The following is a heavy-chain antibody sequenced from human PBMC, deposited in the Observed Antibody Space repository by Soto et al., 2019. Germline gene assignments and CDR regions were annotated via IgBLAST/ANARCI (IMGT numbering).Heavy chain of an antibody. V-gene: IGHV3-30-3*01. CDR1: GFTFSSYA. J-gene: IGHJ6*02. D-gene: IGHD2-21*01. Sequence: GGSLRLSCAASGFTFSSYAMHWVRQAPGKGLEWVAVISYDGSNKYYADSVKGRFTISRDNSKNTLYLQMNSLRAEDTAVYYCARESRRFPLYYYYGMDVWGQGTTVTVSS. CDR2: ISYDGSNK. CDR3: ARESRRFPLYYYYGMDV.